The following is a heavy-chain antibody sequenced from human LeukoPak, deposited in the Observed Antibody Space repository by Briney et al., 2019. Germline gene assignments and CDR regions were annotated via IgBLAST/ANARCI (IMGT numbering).Heavy chain of an antibody. D-gene: IGHD6-13*01. V-gene: IGHV1-69*13. CDR1: RGTFSSYA. J-gene: IGHJ5*02. CDR2: IIPIFGTA. Sequence: SVKVSCKASRGTFSSYAISWVRQAPGQGLEWMGGIIPIFGTANYAQKFQGRVAITADESTSTACMELSSLRSEDTAVYYCARAAYSSSWYFWFDPWGQGTLVTVSS. CDR3: ARAAYSSSWYFWFDP.